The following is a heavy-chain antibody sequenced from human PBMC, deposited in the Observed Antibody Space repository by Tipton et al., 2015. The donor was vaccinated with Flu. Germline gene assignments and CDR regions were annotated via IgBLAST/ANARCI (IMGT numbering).Heavy chain of an antibody. Sequence: LRLSCTVSGGSISSYYWGWIRQPPGKGLEWIGSIYYSGSTYYNPSLKSRVTISVDTSKNQFSLKLSSVTAADTAVYYCARVAPVGIFGVVPPYWYFDLWGRGTLVTVSS. J-gene: IGHJ2*01. CDR2: IYYSGST. CDR3: ARVAPVGIFGVVPPYWYFDL. CDR1: GGSISSYY. V-gene: IGHV4-39*07. D-gene: IGHD3-3*01.